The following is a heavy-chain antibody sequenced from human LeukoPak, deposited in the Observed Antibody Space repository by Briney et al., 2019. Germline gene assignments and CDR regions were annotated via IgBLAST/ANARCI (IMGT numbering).Heavy chain of an antibody. Sequence: SETLSLTCAVYGGSFSGYYWSWIRQPPGKGLEWIGEINHSGGTNYNPSLKSRVTISVDTSKNQFSLKLSSVTAADTAVYYCASHSSYGPLTVFDYWGQGTLVTVSS. CDR2: INHSGGT. D-gene: IGHD5-18*01. CDR3: ASHSSYGPLTVFDY. V-gene: IGHV4-34*01. CDR1: GGSFSGYY. J-gene: IGHJ4*02.